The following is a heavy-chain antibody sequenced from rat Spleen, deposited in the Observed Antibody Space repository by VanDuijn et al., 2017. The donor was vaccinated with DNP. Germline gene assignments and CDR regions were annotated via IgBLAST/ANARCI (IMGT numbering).Heavy chain of an antibody. V-gene: IGHV4-2*01. CDR3: AREWHSASFAY. Sequence: EVKLVESGGGLVQPGRSLKLSCAASGFNFNDYWMDWVRQAPGKGLEWIGKINKDSSTINYTPSLKDKFTISRDNAQNTLYLQMSKLGSEDTAIYYCAREWHSASFAYWGQGTLVTVSS. CDR1: GFNFNDYW. J-gene: IGHJ3*01. D-gene: IGHD3-3*01. CDR2: INKDSSTI.